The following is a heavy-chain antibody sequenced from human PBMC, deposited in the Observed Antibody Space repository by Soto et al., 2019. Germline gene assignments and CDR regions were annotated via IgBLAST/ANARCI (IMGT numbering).Heavy chain of an antibody. D-gene: IGHD1-1*01. CDR3: ARGDNWSDVLGY. V-gene: IGHV1-8*01. CDR2: MNPNNDNT. CDR1: GYTFTSYN. Sequence: ASVKVSCKASGYTFTSYNINWVRQATGQGLEWMGWMNPNNDNTDYAQKFQGRVTMTTNTSISTAYMELSSLRSEDTAVYYCARGDNWSDVLGYWGQGTLVTVSS. J-gene: IGHJ4*02.